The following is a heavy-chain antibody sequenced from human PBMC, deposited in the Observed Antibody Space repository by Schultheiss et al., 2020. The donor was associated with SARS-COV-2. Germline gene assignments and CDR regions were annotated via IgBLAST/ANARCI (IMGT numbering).Heavy chain of an antibody. D-gene: IGHD6-19*01. CDR2: INPNSGGT. CDR3: ARGPRDSSGWSDAFDI. CDR1: GYTFTGYY. V-gene: IGHV1-2*02. Sequence: ASVKVSCKASGYTFTGYYMHWVRQAPGQGLEWMGWINPNSGGTNYAQKFQGRVTMTRDTSISTAYMELSRLRSDDTAVYYCARGPRDSSGWSDAFDIWGQGTMVTVSS. J-gene: IGHJ3*02.